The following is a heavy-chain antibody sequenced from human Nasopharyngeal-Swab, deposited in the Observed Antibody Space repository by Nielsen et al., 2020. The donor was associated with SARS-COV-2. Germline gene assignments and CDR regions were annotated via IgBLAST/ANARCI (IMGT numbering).Heavy chain of an antibody. V-gene: IGHV3-64D*06. CDR3: VKDRGARSVVVVAAS. CDR2: ISSNGGST. CDR1: GFTFSSYT. J-gene: IGHJ4*02. Sequence: GGSLRLSCSASGFTFSSYTMHWVRQAPGKGLEHVSAISSNGGSTYYADSVKGRFTISRDNSKSTLNLQMSSLRAEDTAVYYCVKDRGARSVVVVAASWGQGTLVTVSS. D-gene: IGHD2-15*01.